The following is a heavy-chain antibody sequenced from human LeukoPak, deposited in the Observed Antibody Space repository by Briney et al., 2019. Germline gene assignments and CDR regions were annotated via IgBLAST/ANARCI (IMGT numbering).Heavy chain of an antibody. CDR1: GGSISSYY. V-gene: IGHV4-4*09. CDR3: ARRRGDSNGYYYYFDY. Sequence: SETLSLTCTVSGGSISSYYWSWIRQPPGKGLEWIGYIYTSGSTNYNPSLKSRVTISVDTSKNQFSLKLSSVTAADTAVYYCARRRGDSNGYYYYFDYWGQGTLVTVSS. D-gene: IGHD3-22*01. J-gene: IGHJ4*02. CDR2: IYTSGST.